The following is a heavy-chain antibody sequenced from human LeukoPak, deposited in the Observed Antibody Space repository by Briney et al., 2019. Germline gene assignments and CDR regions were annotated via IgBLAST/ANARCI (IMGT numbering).Heavy chain of an antibody. CDR1: GGSISSYY. CDR3: ARGHSGSYYFDY. J-gene: IGHJ4*02. Sequence: PSETLSLTCTVSGGSISSYYWSWIRQPPGKGLEWIGYIYYSGSTNYNPSLKSRVTISVDTSKNQFSLKLSSVTAADTAVYYCARGHSGSYYFDYWGQGTLVTVSS. CDR2: IYYSGST. V-gene: IGHV4-59*01. D-gene: IGHD1-26*01.